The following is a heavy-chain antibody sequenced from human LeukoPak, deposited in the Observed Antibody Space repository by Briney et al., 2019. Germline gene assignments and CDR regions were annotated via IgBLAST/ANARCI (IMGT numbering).Heavy chain of an antibody. Sequence: KTSQTLSLTCTVSGGSISSGSYYWSWVRQPAGKGLEWIGRISSSGLTNYNPSLKSRVTISGDTSKNQFSLKLSSVTAADTAVYYCARHTLAYRIAARPSKFDYWGQGTLVTVSS. V-gene: IGHV4-61*02. J-gene: IGHJ4*02. CDR3: ARHTLAYRIAARPSKFDY. CDR2: ISSSGLT. D-gene: IGHD6-6*01. CDR1: GGSISSGSYY.